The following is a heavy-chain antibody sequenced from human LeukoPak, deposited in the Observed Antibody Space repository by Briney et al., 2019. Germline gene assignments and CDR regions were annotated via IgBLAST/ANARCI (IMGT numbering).Heavy chain of an antibody. CDR1: GGSFSGYC. CDR2: INHSGST. V-gene: IGHV4-34*01. CDR3: ARGRGFWSGYVDY. D-gene: IGHD3-3*01. J-gene: IGHJ4*02. Sequence: SETLSLTCAVYGGSFSGYCWSWIRQPPGKGLEWTGEINHSGSTNYNPSLKSRVTISVDTSKNQFSLKLSSVTAADTAVYYCARGRGFWSGYVDYWGQGTLVTVSS.